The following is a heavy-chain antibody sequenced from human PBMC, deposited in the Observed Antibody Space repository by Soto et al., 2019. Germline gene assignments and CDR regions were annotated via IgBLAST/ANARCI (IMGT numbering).Heavy chain of an antibody. J-gene: IGHJ6*02. CDR1: GINVDTYA. Sequence: SMRLSDTASGINVDTYAMSWVRQAPGKGLEWVGFIRSKAYGGTTEYAASVKGRFTISRDDSKSIAYLQMNSLKTEDTAVYYCIRESGAYCMDVWGQGITVTV. CDR2: IRSKAYGGTT. CDR3: IRESGAYCMDV. V-gene: IGHV3-49*04.